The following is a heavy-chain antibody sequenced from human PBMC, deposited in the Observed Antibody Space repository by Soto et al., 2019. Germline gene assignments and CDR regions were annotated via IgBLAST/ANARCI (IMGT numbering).Heavy chain of an antibody. D-gene: IGHD2-2*01. CDR2: ISYDGSNK. CDR3: ARGVVGIVSVPAAGRFGY. J-gene: IGHJ4*02. CDR1: GFTFSSYA. V-gene: IGHV3-30-3*01. Sequence: QVQLVESGGGVVQPGRSLRLSCAASGFTFSSYAMHWVRQAPGKGLARVAGISYDGSNKNSADSDKCRCPISRDNAKNTRYLQITGLRAADPGVGYCARGVVGIVSVPAAGRFGYWGQGTLVTVAS.